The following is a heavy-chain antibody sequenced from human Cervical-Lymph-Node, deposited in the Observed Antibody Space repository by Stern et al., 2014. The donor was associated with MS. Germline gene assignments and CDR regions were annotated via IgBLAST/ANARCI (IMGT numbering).Heavy chain of an antibody. CDR2: ISYDGSNK. D-gene: IGHD3-9*01. J-gene: IGHJ5*02. V-gene: IGHV3-30*18. CDR3: AKGVRHDILTGYPSDNWFDP. Sequence: VQLVESGGGVVQPGRSLRLYCAASGFTFSSYGMHWVRQAPGKGLEWVAVISYDGSNKYYADSVKGRFTISRDNSKNTLYLQMNSLRAEDTAVYYCAKGVRHDILTGYPSDNWFDPWGQGTLVTVSS. CDR1: GFTFSSYG.